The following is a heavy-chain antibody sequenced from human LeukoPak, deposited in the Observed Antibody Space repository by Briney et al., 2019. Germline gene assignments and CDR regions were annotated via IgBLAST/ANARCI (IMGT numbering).Heavy chain of an antibody. CDR1: GFTVSSNY. CDR2: IYSGGST. V-gene: IGHV3-53*01. J-gene: IGHJ4*02. D-gene: IGHD4-17*01. CDR3: ARGSGYGDSSFDY. Sequence: GGSLRLSCAASGFTVSSNYISRVRQAPGKGLEGGPVIYSGGSTYYADSVKGRFTISRDNSKNTLYLQMNSLRAEDTAVYYCARGSGYGDSSFDYWGQGTLVTVSS.